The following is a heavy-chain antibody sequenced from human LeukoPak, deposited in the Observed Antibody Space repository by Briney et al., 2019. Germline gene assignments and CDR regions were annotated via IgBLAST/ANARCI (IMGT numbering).Heavy chain of an antibody. CDR2: INPSGGST. D-gene: IGHD4-17*01. V-gene: IGHV1-46*01. Sequence: ASVKVSCKASGYTFTSYYMHWVRQAPGQGPEWMGIINPSGGSTSYAQKFQGRVTMTRDTSTSTVYMELSSLRSEDTAVYYCARRLGDGDYVYYFDYWGQGTLVTVSS. CDR3: ARRLGDGDYVYYFDY. J-gene: IGHJ4*02. CDR1: GYTFTSYY.